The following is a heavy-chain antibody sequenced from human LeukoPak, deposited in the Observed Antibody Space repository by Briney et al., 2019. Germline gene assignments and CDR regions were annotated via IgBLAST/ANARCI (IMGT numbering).Heavy chain of an antibody. CDR2: IFYSGTT. V-gene: IGHV4-39*01. CDR1: GGSISSTNYY. D-gene: IGHD3-16*01. Sequence: PSETLSLTCTVSGGSISSTNYYWAWIRQPPGKGLQHIGSIFYSGTTYYTPSLTSRVTMSVDTSTNQFSMELTSVTAADTAISYCARPYTDHWGQGTLVTVSS. J-gene: IGHJ4*02. CDR3: ARPYTDH.